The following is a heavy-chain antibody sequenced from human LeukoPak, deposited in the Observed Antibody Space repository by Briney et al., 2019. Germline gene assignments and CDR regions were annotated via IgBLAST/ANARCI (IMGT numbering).Heavy chain of an antibody. Sequence: VASVKVSCKASGGTFSSYAISWVRQAPGQGLEWMGRIIPILGIANYAQKFQGRVTITADKSTSTAYMELSSLRFEDTAVYYCARDLSSSSAFDIWGQGTMVTVSS. CDR1: GGTFSSYA. D-gene: IGHD6-13*01. V-gene: IGHV1-69*04. CDR3: ARDLSSSSAFDI. J-gene: IGHJ3*02. CDR2: IIPILGIA.